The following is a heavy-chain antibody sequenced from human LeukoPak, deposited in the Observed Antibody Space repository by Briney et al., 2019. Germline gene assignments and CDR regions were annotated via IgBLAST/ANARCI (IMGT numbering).Heavy chain of an antibody. Sequence: PSETLSLTCTVSAVSISSYYWSWIRQPPGKGLEWIGYIYYSGSTNYNPSLKSRVAISVDTSKNQFSLKLSSVTAAHTAVYYCARVGCSGSYYYAMDVWGQATTVTVSS. CDR2: IYYSGST. V-gene: IGHV4-59*01. D-gene: IGHD3-10*02. J-gene: IGHJ6*02. CDR3: ARVGCSGSYYYAMDV. CDR1: AVSISSYY.